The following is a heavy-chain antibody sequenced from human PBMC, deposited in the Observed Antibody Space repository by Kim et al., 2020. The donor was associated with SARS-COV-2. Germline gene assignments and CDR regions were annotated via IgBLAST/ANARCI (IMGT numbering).Heavy chain of an antibody. CDR1: GGSISSGGYY. J-gene: IGHJ3*02. CDR2: IYYTGST. D-gene: IGHD3-3*01. Sequence: SETLSLTCTVSGGSISSGGYYWSWIRQHPGKGLEWIAYIYYTGSTYYNPSLKSRVTISVDTSKTQFSLKLSSVTAADTAVYYCAIDRGSITIFGVVIDAFDIWGQGTMVTVSS. CDR3: AIDRGSITIFGVVIDAFDI. V-gene: IGHV4-31*03.